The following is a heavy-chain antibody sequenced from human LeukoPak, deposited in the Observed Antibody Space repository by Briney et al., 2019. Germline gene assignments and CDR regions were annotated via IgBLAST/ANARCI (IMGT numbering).Heavy chain of an antibody. D-gene: IGHD6-19*01. J-gene: IGHJ6*02. CDR2: ISTSGDST. CDR1: GFTFSSYA. CDR3: AKVRARSDSGCPDV. V-gene: IGHV3-23*01. Sequence: GGSLRLSCAASGFTFSSYAMSWVRQAPGKGLEWVSGISTSGDSTYYADSVKGRFTISRDSSKNTLYLQMNSLTAEDTAVYFCAKVRARSDSGCPDVWGQGTTVTVSS.